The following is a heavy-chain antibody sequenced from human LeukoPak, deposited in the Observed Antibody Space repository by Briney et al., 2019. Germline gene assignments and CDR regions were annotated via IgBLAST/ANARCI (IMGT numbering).Heavy chain of an antibody. V-gene: IGHV4-31*03. CDR2: IYYSGST. Sequence: SETLSLTCTVSGGSISSGGYYGSWIRQHPGKGLEWIGYIYYSGSTYYNPSLKSRVTISVDTSKNQFSLKLSSVTAADTAVYYCARDNVAGPGSGMDVWGQGTTVTVSS. CDR3: ARDNVAGPGSGMDV. CDR1: GGSISSGGYY. J-gene: IGHJ6*02. D-gene: IGHD6-19*01.